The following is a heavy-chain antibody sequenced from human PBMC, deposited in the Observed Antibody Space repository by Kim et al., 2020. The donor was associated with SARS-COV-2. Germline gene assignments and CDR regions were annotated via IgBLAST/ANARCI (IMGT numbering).Heavy chain of an antibody. Sequence: YIYYADSVKGRFTISRDNAKNSLYLQMNSLRAEDTAVYYCASPSGSYEHGWGQGTLVTVSS. V-gene: IGHV3-21*01. J-gene: IGHJ4*02. CDR2: YI. D-gene: IGHD1-26*01. CDR3: ASPSGSYEHG.